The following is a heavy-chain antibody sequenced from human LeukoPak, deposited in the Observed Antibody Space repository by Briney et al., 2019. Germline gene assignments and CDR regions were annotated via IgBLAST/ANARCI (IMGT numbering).Heavy chain of an antibody. CDR1: DDSISSSTYY. J-gene: IGHJ4*02. D-gene: IGHD1-1*01. V-gene: IGHV4-39*07. CDR2: IYASGST. Sequence: PSETLSLTCIISDDSISSSTYYWGWIRQPPGKGLEWIGRIYASGSTNYNPSLKSRVTMSVDTSKNQFSLKLSSVTAADTAVYYCARDRGTATLPDYWGQGTLVTVSS. CDR3: ARDRGTATLPDY.